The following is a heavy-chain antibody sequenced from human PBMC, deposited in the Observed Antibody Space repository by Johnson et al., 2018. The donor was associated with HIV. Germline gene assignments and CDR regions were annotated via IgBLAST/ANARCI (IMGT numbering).Heavy chain of an antibody. CDR2: IRYDGSNK. V-gene: IGHV3-30*02. CDR1: GFTFSNYG. D-gene: IGHD4-17*01. J-gene: IGHJ3*02. Sequence: QVQLVESGGGVVQPGGSLRLSCAASGFTFSNYGMHWVRQAPGKGLEWVSFIRYDGSNKYYADSVKGRFTISRDNSKNTMYLHMNSLRVEDTAVYYWARDSTPRGADYVDYGFDIWGQGTMVAVSS. CDR3: ARDSTPRGADYVDYGFDI.